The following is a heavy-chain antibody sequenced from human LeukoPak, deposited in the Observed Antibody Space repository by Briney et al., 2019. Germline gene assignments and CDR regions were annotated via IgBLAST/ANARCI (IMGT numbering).Heavy chain of an antibody. J-gene: IGHJ5*02. V-gene: IGHV1-8*02. Sequence: GASVKVSCKASGYTFTDYYMHWLRQAPGQGLEWMGWMHPNSGNTGYAQKFQGRVTMTRNTSISTAYMELSSLRSEDTAVYYCARGRLPWLDWFDPWGQGTLVTVSS. D-gene: IGHD4-23*01. CDR1: GYTFTDYY. CDR2: MHPNSGNT. CDR3: ARGRLPWLDWFDP.